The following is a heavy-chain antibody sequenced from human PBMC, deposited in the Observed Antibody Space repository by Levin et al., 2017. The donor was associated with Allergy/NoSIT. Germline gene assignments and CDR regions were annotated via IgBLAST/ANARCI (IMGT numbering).Heavy chain of an antibody. D-gene: IGHD6-25*01. CDR2: IYHSGST. CDR3: SRRLAAGLWSFDY. CDR1: RVSISNAYW. J-gene: IGHJ4*02. Sequence: SQTLSLPCAVSRVSISNAYWWVWIRQPPGKGLEWIGSIYHSGSTFYNPSLKSRVTMSVDTSPNQFSLKLISVTAADPAVYYFSRRLAAGLWSFDYWGQGDLVTVSS. V-gene: IGHV4-38-2*01.